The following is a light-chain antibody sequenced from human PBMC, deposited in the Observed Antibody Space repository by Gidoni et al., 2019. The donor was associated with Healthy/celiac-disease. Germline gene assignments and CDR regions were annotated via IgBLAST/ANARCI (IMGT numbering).Light chain of an antibody. CDR3: QAWDSSTVV. Sequence: SYELTQPPSVSVSTGQTASITCSGDKLGDQYACLYQQKPCQSPVLVIYQDSKRPSGIPDRFSCSNSGNTATLTIIGTQAMDEADYYCQAWDSSTVVFGGGTKLTVL. CDR2: QDS. V-gene: IGLV3-1*01. CDR1: KLGDQY. J-gene: IGLJ2*01.